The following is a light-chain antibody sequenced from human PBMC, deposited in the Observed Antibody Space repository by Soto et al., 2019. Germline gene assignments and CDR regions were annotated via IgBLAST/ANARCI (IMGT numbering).Light chain of an antibody. Sequence: DIQMTQSPSSLSASVGDRVTITCRASQSISSYLNWYQQKPGKAPKLLIYDASSLHSGVPSRFSGSGSGTEFTLTISSLQPDDFATYYCQQFRTFGQGTKVDVK. CDR1: QSISSY. J-gene: IGKJ1*01. CDR3: QQFRT. CDR2: DAS. V-gene: IGKV1-39*01.